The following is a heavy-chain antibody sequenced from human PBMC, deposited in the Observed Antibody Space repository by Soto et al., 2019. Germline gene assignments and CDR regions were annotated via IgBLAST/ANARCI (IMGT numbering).Heavy chain of an antibody. J-gene: IGHJ5*02. D-gene: IGHD2-2*02. Sequence: VGSLRLSCAASGFTFSDYYMSWIRQAPGKGLEWVSYISSSSSYTNYADSVKGRFTISRDNAKNSLYLQMNSLRAEDTAVYYCARSGVPAAILPFNWFDPWGQGTLLTVSS. CDR1: GFTFSDYY. CDR2: ISSSSSYT. V-gene: IGHV3-11*06. CDR3: ARSGVPAAILPFNWFDP.